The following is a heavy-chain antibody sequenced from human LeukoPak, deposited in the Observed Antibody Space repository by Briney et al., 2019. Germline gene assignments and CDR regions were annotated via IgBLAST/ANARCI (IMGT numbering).Heavy chain of an antibody. CDR2: INSDGGTT. J-gene: IGHJ4*02. V-gene: IGHV3-74*01. D-gene: IGHD3-10*01. CDR3: ATDYYVSGSYYRLFY. CDR1: GFTFGTYW. Sequence: PGGSLRLSCAASGFTFGTYWMHWVRQAPGKGLVWVSGINSDGGTTTYADSVKGRFTISRDNAKNTLYLQMNNLRAEDTAIYYCATDYYVSGSYYRLFYWGQGTLVTVSS.